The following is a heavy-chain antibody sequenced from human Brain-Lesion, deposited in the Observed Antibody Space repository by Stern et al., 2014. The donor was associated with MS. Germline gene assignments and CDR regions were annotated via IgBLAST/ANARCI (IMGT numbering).Heavy chain of an antibody. CDR2: IYSGGDT. CDR3: ARNGGWYGSGYFDN. V-gene: IGHV3-66*02. Sequence: EVHLVESGGDLVQPGGSLRLTCAASGFIVSGNYMSWVRQAPGTGLEWVSVIYSGGDTKYGDSVKGRFIISRDTSKNELYLQMNSLRPEDTAVYYCARNGGWYGSGYFDNWGLGTLVTVSS. CDR1: GFIVSGNY. D-gene: IGHD6-19*01. J-gene: IGHJ4*01.